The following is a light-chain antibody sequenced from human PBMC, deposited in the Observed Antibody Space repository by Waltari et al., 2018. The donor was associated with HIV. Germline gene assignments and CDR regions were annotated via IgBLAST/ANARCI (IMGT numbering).Light chain of an antibody. J-gene: IGKJ2*01. CDR1: QGIGND. CDR2: GAS. CDR3: LQDYNYPRT. Sequence: AIQMTQSPSSLSASIGDRVTITCRASQGIGNDLAWYQQQPGKAPKLLISGASSLQTGVPSRFSGSGSDTDFTLTIDNLQPEDFATYYCLQDYNYPRTFGQGTRLEIK. V-gene: IGKV1-6*02.